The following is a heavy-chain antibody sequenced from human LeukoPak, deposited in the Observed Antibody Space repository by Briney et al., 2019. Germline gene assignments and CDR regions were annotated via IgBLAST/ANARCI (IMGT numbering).Heavy chain of an antibody. V-gene: IGHV3-23*01. CDR2: LSGSGAGT. CDR1: GFTFSDYA. Sequence: GGSLRLSCAASGFTFSDYALVWVRQAPGRGLEWVATLSGSGAGTYYSDSVQGRFTISRDNSKRTLFLQMNSLRAEDTAVYYCANMVRSTYYFDYWGQGTLVTVSS. D-gene: IGHD3-10*01. J-gene: IGHJ4*02. CDR3: ANMVRSTYYFDY.